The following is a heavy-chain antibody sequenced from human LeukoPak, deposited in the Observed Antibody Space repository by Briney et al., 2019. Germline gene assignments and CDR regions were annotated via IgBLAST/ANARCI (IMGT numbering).Heavy chain of an antibody. CDR3: ARTTYTSPDY. J-gene: IGHJ4*02. CDR2: IYSGGST. Sequence: PGGSLRLSCAASGFTVSRNYMSWVRPAPGKGRGWGSVIYSGGSTYYADSVKGRFTISRDISKNTLYLQMGSLRAEDMAVYYCARTTYTSPDYWGQGTLVTVSS. CDR1: GFTVSRNY. V-gene: IGHV3-53*05. D-gene: IGHD1-14*01.